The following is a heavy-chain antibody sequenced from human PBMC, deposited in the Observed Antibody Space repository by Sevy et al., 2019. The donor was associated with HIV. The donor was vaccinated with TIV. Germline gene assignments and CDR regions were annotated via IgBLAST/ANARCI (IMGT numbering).Heavy chain of an antibody. D-gene: IGHD3-10*01. Sequence: SETLSLTCTVSGASISSGSYYWSWVRQPAGKRPEWIGRIYRNGSTKYNSSLSSRVTMSVDTSKNQFSLNLSSVTAADTAVYYCARAPMAVGVTSTTEYFQHWGQGTLVTVSS. CDR1: GASISSGSYY. V-gene: IGHV4-61*02. J-gene: IGHJ1*01. CDR3: ARAPMAVGVTSTTEYFQH. CDR2: IYRNGST.